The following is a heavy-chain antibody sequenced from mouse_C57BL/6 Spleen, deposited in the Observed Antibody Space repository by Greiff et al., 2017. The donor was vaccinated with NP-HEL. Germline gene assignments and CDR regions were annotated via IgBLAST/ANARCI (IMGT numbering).Heavy chain of an antibody. CDR3: ARQGSSGQAWLAY. V-gene: IGHV5-6*01. J-gene: IGHJ3*01. Sequence: EVKLVESGGDLVKPGGSLKLSCAASGFTFSSYGMSWVRQTPDKRLEWVATISSGGSYTYYPDSVKGRFTISRDNAKNTLYLQMSSLKSEDTAMYYCARQGSSGQAWLAYGGQGTLVTVSA. D-gene: IGHD3-2*02. CDR2: ISSGGSYT. CDR1: GFTFSSYG.